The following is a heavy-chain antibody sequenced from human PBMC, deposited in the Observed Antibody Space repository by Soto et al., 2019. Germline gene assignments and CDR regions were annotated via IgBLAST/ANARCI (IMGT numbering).Heavy chain of an antibody. J-gene: IGHJ5*02. Sequence: QVQLVQSGAEVKKPGSSVKVSCKASGGTFSSYAISWVRQAPGQGLEWMGGIIPIFGTANYAQKFQGRVTITADESTSTADMELSSLRSEDTAVYYCARSGPGYSYGHNWFDPWGQGTLVTVSS. CDR1: GGTFSSYA. D-gene: IGHD5-18*01. V-gene: IGHV1-69*01. CDR3: ARSGPGYSYGHNWFDP. CDR2: IIPIFGTA.